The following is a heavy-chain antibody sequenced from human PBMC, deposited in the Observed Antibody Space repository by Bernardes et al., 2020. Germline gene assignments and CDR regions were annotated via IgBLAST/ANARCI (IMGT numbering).Heavy chain of an antibody. V-gene: IGHV3-33*01. Sequence: GGSLRLSCAASGFTFSSYGMHWVRQAPGKGLEWVAVIWYDGSNKYYADSVKGRFTISRDNSKNMLYLQMNSLRAEDTAVYYCARDLAAALYYYYYYGMDVWGQGTTVTVSS. CDR2: IWYDGSNK. D-gene: IGHD2-15*01. CDR1: GFTFSSYG. CDR3: ARDLAAALYYYYYYGMDV. J-gene: IGHJ6*02.